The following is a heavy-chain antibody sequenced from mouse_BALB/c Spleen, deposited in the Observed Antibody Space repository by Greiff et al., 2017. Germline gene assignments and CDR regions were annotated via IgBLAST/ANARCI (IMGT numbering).Heavy chain of an antibody. D-gene: IGHD1-1*01. CDR2: INPSSGYT. CDR3: ARDNYYYGSSPYYFDY. V-gene: IGHV1-4*02. J-gene: IGHJ2*01. CDR1: GYTFTSYT. Sequence: QVQLQQSAAELARPGASVKMSCKASGYTFTSYTMHWVKQRPGQGLEWIGYINPSSGYTEYNQKFKDKTTLTADKSSSTAYMQLSSLTSEDSAVYYCARDNYYYGSSPYYFDYWGQGTTLTVSS.